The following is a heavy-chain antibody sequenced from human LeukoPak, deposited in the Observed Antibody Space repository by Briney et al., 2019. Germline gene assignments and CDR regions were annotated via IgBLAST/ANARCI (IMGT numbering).Heavy chain of an antibody. J-gene: IGHJ5*02. CDR2: ISGSGGST. D-gene: IGHD3-16*02. CDR1: GFTFSSYA. CDR3: AKDSPEYDYVWGSYRLDNNWFEP. Sequence: GGSLRLSCAASGFTFSSYAMSWVRQAPGKGLEWVSAISGSGGSTYYAVSVKGRFTISRDNSKNTLYLQMNSLRAEDTAVYYCAKDSPEYDYVWGSYRLDNNWFEPWGQGTLVTVSS. V-gene: IGHV3-23*01.